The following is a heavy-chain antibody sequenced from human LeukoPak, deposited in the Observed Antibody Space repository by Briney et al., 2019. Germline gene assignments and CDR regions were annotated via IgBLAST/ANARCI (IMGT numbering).Heavy chain of an antibody. CDR3: ARLSEQVVSRYYYYYMDV. V-gene: IGHV4-59*11. Sequence: SETLSLTCTVSGGSMTDHYWTWSRQSPGKGLEWIGSIFYSGGTNYNPSLESRVSISVDTSKNQFSLTLRPVSAADTAIYYCARLSEQVVSRYYYYYMDVWAKGTTVTVSS. D-gene: IGHD6-6*01. CDR2: IFYSGGT. CDR1: GGSMTDHY. J-gene: IGHJ6*03.